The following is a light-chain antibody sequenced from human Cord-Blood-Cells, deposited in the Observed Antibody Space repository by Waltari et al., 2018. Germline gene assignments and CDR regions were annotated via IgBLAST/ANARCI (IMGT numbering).Light chain of an antibody. CDR3: SSYTSRSLWV. Sequence: QSALPPPASVSGSPRQSITISCPGTSSDVCCYNYVSWYQQHPGKAPKLMIYDVSNRPSGVSNRFSGSKSGNTASLTISGLQAEDEADYYCSSYTSRSLWVFGGGTKLTVL. V-gene: IGLV2-14*01. J-gene: IGLJ3*02. CDR2: DVS. CDR1: SSDVCCYNY.